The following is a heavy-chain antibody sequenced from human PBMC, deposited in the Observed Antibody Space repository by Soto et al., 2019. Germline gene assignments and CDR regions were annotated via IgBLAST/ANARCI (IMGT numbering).Heavy chain of an antibody. Sequence: PEGSLRLSFTASGFTFSSDWMSWVRQAPGKGLEWVANIKQDGSEKYYVDSVKGRFTSSRDNAKNSLYLQMNSLRAEDTAVYYCASSNPGSYNYYYYGMDVWGQGTTVPVSS. CDR1: GFTFSSDW. V-gene: IGHV3-7*03. CDR2: IKQDGSEK. J-gene: IGHJ6*02. CDR3: ASSNPGSYNYYYYGMDV. D-gene: IGHD1-26*01.